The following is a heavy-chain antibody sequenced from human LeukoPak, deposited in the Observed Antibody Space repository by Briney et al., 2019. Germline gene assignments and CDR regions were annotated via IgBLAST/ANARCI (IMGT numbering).Heavy chain of an antibody. D-gene: IGHD3-9*01. J-gene: IGHJ4*02. CDR1: GGSISSYY. CDR3: ARIRTYYDILTGYYEIYFDY. V-gene: IGHV4-59*08. Sequence: PSETLSLTCTVSGGSISSYYWSWIRQPPGKGLEWIGYIYYSGSTNYNPSLESRVTISVDTSKNQFSLKLSSVTAADTAVYYCARIRTYYDILTGYYEIYFDYWGQGTLVTVSS. CDR2: IYYSGST.